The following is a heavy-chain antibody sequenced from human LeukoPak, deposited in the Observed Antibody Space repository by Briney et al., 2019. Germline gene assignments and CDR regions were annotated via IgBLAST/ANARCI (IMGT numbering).Heavy chain of an antibody. J-gene: IGHJ6*03. D-gene: IGHD1-14*01. CDR2: IYSDDRA. Sequence: GGSLRLSCVASGFTVNRNVMSWVRQAPGKGLEWVSLIYSDDRAFYADSVKGRFTISRNKSKNTLFLQMSSLKPEDTAVYYCARDLAGFEEPRYYYYMDVWGKGTTVTVSS. V-gene: IGHV3-66*02. CDR3: ARDLAGFEEPRYYYYMDV. CDR1: GFTVNRNV.